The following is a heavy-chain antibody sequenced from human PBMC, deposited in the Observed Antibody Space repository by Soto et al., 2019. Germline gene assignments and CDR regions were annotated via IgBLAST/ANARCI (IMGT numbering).Heavy chain of an antibody. CDR2: ISAYNGNT. CDR3: AKDPPPPDY. V-gene: IGHV1-18*01. Sequence: QVQLVPSGAEVKKPGASVKVSCKASGYTFASYAISWMRQAPGQGLEWMGGISAYNGNTNYAQKLQGRVTMTTDTTTSTAYMELRSLRSDDTAVYYCAKDPPPPDYGGQGTLVTVSS. D-gene: IGHD2-15*01. CDR1: GYTFASYA. J-gene: IGHJ4*02.